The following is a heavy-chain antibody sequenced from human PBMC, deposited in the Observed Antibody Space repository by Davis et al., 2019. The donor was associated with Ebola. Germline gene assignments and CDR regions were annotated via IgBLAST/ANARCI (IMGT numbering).Heavy chain of an antibody. D-gene: IGHD4/OR15-4a*01. Sequence: SVKVSRKASGYIFTSNDINWVRQATGQGLEWMGWMNPDSGNTGYASKFQGRVTMTRNNSITTAYMELSRLTSEDTAVYYCARPIEKRCSPGCFDLWGRGTLVTVSS. CDR1: GYIFTSND. V-gene: IGHV1-8*01. J-gene: IGHJ2*01. CDR2: MNPDSGNT. CDR3: ARPIEKRCSPGCFDL.